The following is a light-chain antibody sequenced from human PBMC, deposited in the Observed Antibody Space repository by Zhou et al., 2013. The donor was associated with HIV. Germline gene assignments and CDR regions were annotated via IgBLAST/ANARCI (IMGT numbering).Light chain of an antibody. CDR1: QGIGSY. J-gene: IGKJ5*01. CDR2: PAS. V-gene: IGKV1-39*01. CDR3: QQSYSTPQT. Sequence: DFQLTQSPSFLSASVGDRVTISCRASQGIGSYLAWYQQKPGKAPKFLIYPASTLQSGVPSRFSGSGSGTDFTLTISSLQPEDFATYYCQQSYSTPQTFGQGTRLEIK.